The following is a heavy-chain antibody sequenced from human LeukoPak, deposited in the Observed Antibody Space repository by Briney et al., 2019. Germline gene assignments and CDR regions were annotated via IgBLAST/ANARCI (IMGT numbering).Heavy chain of an antibody. D-gene: IGHD1-26*01. V-gene: IGHV3-30*02. CDR1: GFTFGNAW. Sequence: GGSLRLSCAASGFTFGNAWMSWVRQAPGKGLEWVAFIRYDGSNKYYADSVKGRFTISRDNSKNTLYLQMNSLRAEDTAVYYCAKGRLAGGSYYFDYWGQGTLVTVSS. CDR2: IRYDGSNK. CDR3: AKGRLAGGSYYFDY. J-gene: IGHJ4*02.